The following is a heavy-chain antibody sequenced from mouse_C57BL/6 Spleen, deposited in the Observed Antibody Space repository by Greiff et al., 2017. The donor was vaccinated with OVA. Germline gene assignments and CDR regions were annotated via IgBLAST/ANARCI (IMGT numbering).Heavy chain of an antibody. CDR1: GFTFSSYA. D-gene: IGHD2-4*01. V-gene: IGHV5-4*01. CDR2: ISDGGSYT. J-gene: IGHJ4*01. Sequence: EVQLVESGGGLVKPGGSLKLSCAASGFTFSSYAMSWVRQTPEKRLEWVATISDGGSYTYYPDNVKGRFTISRDNAKNNLYLQMSHLKSEDTAMYYCARDDYDVRNAMDYWGQGTSVTVSS. CDR3: ARDDYDVRNAMDY.